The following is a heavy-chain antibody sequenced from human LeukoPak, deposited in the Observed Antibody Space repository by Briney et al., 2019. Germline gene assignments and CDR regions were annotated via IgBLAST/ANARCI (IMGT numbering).Heavy chain of an antibody. J-gene: IGHJ4*02. CDR3: ARGDGYNFDY. CDR2: ISYSGNT. CDR1: GGSISSSSYY. D-gene: IGHD5-24*01. V-gene: IGHV4-39*01. Sequence: SETLSLTCTVSGGSISSSSYYWGWIRQPPGKGLEWIGRISYSGNTYYNPSLQSRVTISVDTSKNQFSLKLSSVTAADTAVYYCARGDGYNFDYWGQGTLVTVSS.